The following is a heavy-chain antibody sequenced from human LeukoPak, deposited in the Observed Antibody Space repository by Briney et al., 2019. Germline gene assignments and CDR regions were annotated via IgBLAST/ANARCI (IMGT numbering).Heavy chain of an antibody. Sequence: PSETLSLTCVVYGGSFSGYYWNWIRQPPGKGLEWIGEINHSGSTNYNPSLKSRVTISVDTSKNQLSLEVSSVTAADTAVYYCARGMALAAVFDYWGQGTLVTVSS. V-gene: IGHV4-34*01. J-gene: IGHJ4*02. CDR1: GGSFSGYY. D-gene: IGHD2-15*01. CDR2: INHSGST. CDR3: ARGMALAAVFDY.